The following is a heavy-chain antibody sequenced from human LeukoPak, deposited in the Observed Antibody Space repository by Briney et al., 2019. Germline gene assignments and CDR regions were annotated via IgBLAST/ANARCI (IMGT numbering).Heavy chain of an antibody. J-gene: IGHJ5*02. CDR2: INPSGSST. CDR1: GYTFTSHY. V-gene: IGHV1-46*01. CDR3: ARDNSVGDIAWWFDP. D-gene: IGHD3-16*02. Sequence: ASVKVSCKAFGYTFTSHYMHWVRQAPGQGLEWLGLINPSGSSTLYAQKFQGRVTMTRDMSTTTDYMELSSLRSEDTAVYYCARDNSVGDIAWWFDPWGQGTLVTVSS.